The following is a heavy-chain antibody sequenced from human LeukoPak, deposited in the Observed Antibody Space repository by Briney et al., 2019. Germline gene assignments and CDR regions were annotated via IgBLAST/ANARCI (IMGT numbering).Heavy chain of an antibody. J-gene: IGHJ4*02. CDR2: IIPIFGTA. CDR3: ARDRGGYCSGGSCYWSRDYYFDY. CDR1: GGTFSSCA. Sequence: GASVKVSCKASGGTFSSCAISWVRQAPGQGLEWMGGIIPIFGTANYAQKFQGRVTITADESTSTAYMELSSLRSEDTAVYYCARDRGGYCSGGSCYWSRDYYFDYWGQGTLVTVSS. V-gene: IGHV1-69*13. D-gene: IGHD2-15*01.